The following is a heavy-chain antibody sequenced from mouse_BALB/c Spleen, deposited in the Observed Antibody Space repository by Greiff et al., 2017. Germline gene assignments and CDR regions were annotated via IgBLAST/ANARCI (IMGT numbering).Heavy chain of an antibody. Sequence: DVKLVESGGGLVQPGGSLRLSCATSGFTFTDYYMSWVRQPPGKALEWLGFIRNKANGYTTEYSASVKGRFTISRDNSQSILYLQMNTLRAEDSATYYCAREEDYGNAMDYWGQGTSVTVSS. V-gene: IGHV7-3*02. CDR1: GFTFTDYY. CDR2: IRNKANGYTT. CDR3: AREEDYGNAMDY. J-gene: IGHJ4*01. D-gene: IGHD2-1*01.